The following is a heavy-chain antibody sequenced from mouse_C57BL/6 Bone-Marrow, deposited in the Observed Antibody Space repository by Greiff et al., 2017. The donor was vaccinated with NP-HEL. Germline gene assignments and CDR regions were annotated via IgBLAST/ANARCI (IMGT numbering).Heavy chain of an antibody. CDR3: ARHYYGSSPYWYFDV. CDR2: INPSSGYT. D-gene: IGHD1-1*01. J-gene: IGHJ1*03. Sequence: QVQLQQSGAELAKPGASVKLSCKASGYTFTSYWMHWVKQRPGQGLEWIGYINPSSGYTKYNQKFKDKATLTEDKSSSTAYMQLSSLTYEDSAVYYCARHYYGSSPYWYFDVWGTGTTVTVSS. CDR1: GYTFTSYW. V-gene: IGHV1-7*01.